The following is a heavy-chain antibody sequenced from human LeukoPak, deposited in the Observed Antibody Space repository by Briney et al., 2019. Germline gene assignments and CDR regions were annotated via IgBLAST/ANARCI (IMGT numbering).Heavy chain of an antibody. CDR1: GFTFSSYG. V-gene: IGHV3-30*02. Sequence: GGSLRLSCAASGFTFSSYGMHWVRQAPGKGLEWVAFIRYDGSNKHYADSVKGRFTISRDNSKNTLYLQMNSLRAEDTAVYYCAKELYYYDSKGCAFDIWGQGTMVTVS. CDR2: IRYDGSNK. D-gene: IGHD3-22*01. J-gene: IGHJ3*02. CDR3: AKELYYYDSKGCAFDI.